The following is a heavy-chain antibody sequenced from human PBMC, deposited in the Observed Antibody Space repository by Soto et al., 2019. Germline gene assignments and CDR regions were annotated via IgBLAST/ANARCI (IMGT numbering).Heavy chain of an antibody. CDR1: GGTFSSYA. CDR3: ARVGSEGCFDY. V-gene: IGHV1-69*13. CDR2: IIPIFGTA. Sequence: SVKVSCKASGGTFSSYAISWVRQAPGQGLEWMGGIIPIFGTANYAQKFQGRVTITADESTSTAYMELSSPRSGDTAVYYCARVGSEGCFDYWGQGTLVTVSS. J-gene: IGHJ4*02. D-gene: IGHD6-19*01.